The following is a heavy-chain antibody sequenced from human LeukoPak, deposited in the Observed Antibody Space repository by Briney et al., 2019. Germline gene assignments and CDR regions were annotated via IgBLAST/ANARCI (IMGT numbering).Heavy chain of an antibody. D-gene: IGHD7-27*01. CDR3: SRGNWGSSGGHC. CDR2: IKEDGSDK. V-gene: IGHV3-7*01. CDR1: GFPFSSYW. Sequence: GGSLRLSCVASGFPFSSYWMTWVREAPGKGLEWVANIKEDGSDKRYAESVKGRFTISRDNAENTVYLQMNSLRAEDTAVYYCSRGNWGSSGGHCWGQGTLVTVSS. J-gene: IGHJ4*02.